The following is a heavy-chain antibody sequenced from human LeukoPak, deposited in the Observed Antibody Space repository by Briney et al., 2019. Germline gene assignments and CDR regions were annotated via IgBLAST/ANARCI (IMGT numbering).Heavy chain of an antibody. Sequence: ASVKVSCKASGYTFTSYGISWVRQAPGQGLEWMGWISAYNGNTNYAQKLQGRVTMTTDTSTSTAYMELRSLRSDDTAVYYCARGIAGYSGYDYVGYFDYWGQGTLVTVSS. CDR1: GYTFTSYG. CDR2: ISAYNGNT. CDR3: ARGIAGYSGYDYVGYFDY. V-gene: IGHV1-18*01. J-gene: IGHJ4*02. D-gene: IGHD5-12*01.